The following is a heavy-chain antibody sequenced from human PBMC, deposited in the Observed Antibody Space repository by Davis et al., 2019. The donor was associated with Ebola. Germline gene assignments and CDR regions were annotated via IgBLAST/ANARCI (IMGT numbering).Heavy chain of an antibody. D-gene: IGHD3-10*01. CDR2: IKEDGSEK. CDR3: ASEGVILFRGLLLPKY. Sequence: GGSLRLSCAASGFTFSSYWMSWVRQAPGKGLEWVANIKEDGSEKHYVDSVKGRFTISRDNAKNSLYVQMNSLRAEDTAVYYCASEGVILFRGLLLPKYWGQGTLVTVSS. J-gene: IGHJ4*02. CDR1: GFTFSSYW. V-gene: IGHV3-7*01.